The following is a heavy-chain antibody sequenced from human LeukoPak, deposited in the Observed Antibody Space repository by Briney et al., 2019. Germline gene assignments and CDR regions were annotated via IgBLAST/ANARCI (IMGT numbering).Heavy chain of an antibody. Sequence: SETLSLTCTVSGGSISSGSYYWNWIRQPPGKGLEWIGYIYYSGNTNYNPSLKSRVTISVDTSKNQFSLKLSSVTAADAAVYYCARVYYSRSYDYWYFDLWGRGTLVTVSS. CDR2: IYYSGNT. J-gene: IGHJ2*01. V-gene: IGHV4-61*01. D-gene: IGHD6-13*01. CDR3: ARVYYSRSYDYWYFDL. CDR1: GGSISSGSYY.